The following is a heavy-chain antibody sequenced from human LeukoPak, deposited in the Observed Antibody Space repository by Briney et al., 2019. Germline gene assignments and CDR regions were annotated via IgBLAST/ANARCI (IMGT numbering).Heavy chain of an antibody. Sequence: SGTLSLTCTVSGGSISTNMWWSWVRQTPGKGLEWIGEIYHSGSTNYNPSLKSRVTISLDKSKNQFSLKLSSVTAADTAVYYCARDSSIVGTTGACDIWGQGTMVTVSS. CDR2: IYHSGST. J-gene: IGHJ3*02. D-gene: IGHD1-26*01. CDR3: ARDSSIVGTTGACDI. V-gene: IGHV4-4*02. CDR1: GGSISTNMW.